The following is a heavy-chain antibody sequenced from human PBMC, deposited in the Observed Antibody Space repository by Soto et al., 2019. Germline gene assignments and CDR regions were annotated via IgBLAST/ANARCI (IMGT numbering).Heavy chain of an antibody. CDR2: INPNSGGT. V-gene: IGHV1-2*02. CDR3: ARFGYSSSSRDYYYYGMDV. J-gene: IGHJ6*02. D-gene: IGHD6-6*01. Sequence: GASLEVSCKASGFTFTGDYMHWVRQAPGQGLEWMGWINPNSGGTNYAQKFQGRVTMTRDTSISTAYMELSRLRSDDTAVYYCARFGYSSSSRDYYYYGMDVWGQGTTVTVSS. CDR1: GFTFTGDY.